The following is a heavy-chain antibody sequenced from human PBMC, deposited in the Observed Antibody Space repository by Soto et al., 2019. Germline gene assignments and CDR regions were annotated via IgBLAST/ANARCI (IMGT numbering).Heavy chain of an antibody. D-gene: IGHD6-19*01. CDR3: ARDGTIGRLVPYYFDY. CDR2: ISAYNGNT. V-gene: IGHV1-18*01. J-gene: IGHJ4*02. Sequence: ASVKVSCKASGYTFTSYGISWVRQAPGQGLEWMGWISAYNGNTNYAQKLQGRVTMTTDTSTSTAYMELRSLRSDDTAVYYCARDGTIGRLVPYYFDYWGQGTLVTVSS. CDR1: GYTFTSYG.